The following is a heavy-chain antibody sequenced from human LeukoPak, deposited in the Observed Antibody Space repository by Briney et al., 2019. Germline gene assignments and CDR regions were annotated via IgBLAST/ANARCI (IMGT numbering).Heavy chain of an antibody. D-gene: IGHD3-22*01. CDR2: IYHSGST. V-gene: IGHV4-4*02. CDR1: GGSISSSNW. Sequence: SGTLSLTCAVSGGSISSSNWWNWVRPSPGKGLEWIGEIYHSGSTNYNPSLKSRVTISVDKSKNQFSLKLSSVTAADTAVYYCARAPPRYYYDSSGYYAERLDYWGQGTLVTVSS. J-gene: IGHJ4*02. CDR3: ARAPPRYYYDSSGYYAERLDY.